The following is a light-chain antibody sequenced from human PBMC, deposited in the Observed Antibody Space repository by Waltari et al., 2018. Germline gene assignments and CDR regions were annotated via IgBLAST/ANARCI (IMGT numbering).Light chain of an antibody. V-gene: IGLV3-25*03. CDR2: QDT. CDR3: QSADSSGTYVV. Sequence: SYELTQPPSVSVSPGQTARITCSGAALPKQYAYWYQQKPGQAPVLVIYQDTKWPSGIPERFSGSSSGTTVTLTISGVQAEDEADYYCQSADSSGTYVVFGGGTKLTVL. CDR1: ALPKQY. J-gene: IGLJ2*01.